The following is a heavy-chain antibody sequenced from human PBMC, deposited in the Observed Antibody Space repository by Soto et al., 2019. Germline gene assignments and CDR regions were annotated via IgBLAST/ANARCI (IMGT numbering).Heavy chain of an antibody. Sequence: GGSLRLSCAASGFTFSSYAMHWVRQAPGKGLEWVAVISYDGSNKYYADSVKGRFTISRDNSKNTLYLQMNSLRAEDTAVYYCASLSAAVDYWGQGTLVTVSS. J-gene: IGHJ4*02. CDR3: ASLSAAVDY. CDR1: GFTFSSYA. D-gene: IGHD6-13*01. CDR2: ISYDGSNK. V-gene: IGHV3-30-3*01.